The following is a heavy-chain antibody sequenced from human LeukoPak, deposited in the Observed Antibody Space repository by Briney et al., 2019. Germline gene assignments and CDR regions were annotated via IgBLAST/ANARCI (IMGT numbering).Heavy chain of an antibody. J-gene: IGHJ5*02. CDR2: INPSGGTT. CDR3: AREAVTIFGLVRTQTPKGPHRFDP. Sequence: ASVKVACKASGYTFTNYYIHWVRQAPGQGLEWMGLINPSGGTTNCAQKFQGRVTMTRDMSTTTVYMHLSSLRSEDTAVYYCAREAVTIFGLVRTQTPKGPHRFDPWGQGTLVTVSS. V-gene: IGHV1-46*01. CDR1: GYTFTNYY. D-gene: IGHD3-3*01.